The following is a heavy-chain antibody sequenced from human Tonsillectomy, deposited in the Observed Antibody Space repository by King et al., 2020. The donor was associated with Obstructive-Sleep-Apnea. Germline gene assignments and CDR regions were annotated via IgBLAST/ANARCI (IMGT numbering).Heavy chain of an antibody. CDR2: IYTSGGT. V-gene: IGHV4-4*07. CDR3: ARVGETIYYYYGMDV. CDR1: GASVNSFY. J-gene: IGHJ6*02. Sequence: VQLQESGPGLVEPSETLSLTFTVSGASVNSFYWSCIRQPAGVGLEWIGRIYTSGGTAYNPSLKRRVTMSVDTAKNQFSLKLTSVTAADTAVYYCARVGETIYYYYGMDVWGQGTTVTVSS. D-gene: IGHD1-7*01.